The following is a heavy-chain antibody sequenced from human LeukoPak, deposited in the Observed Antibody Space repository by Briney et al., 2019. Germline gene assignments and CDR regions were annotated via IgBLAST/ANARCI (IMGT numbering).Heavy chain of an antibody. V-gene: IGHV3-30-3*01. J-gene: IGHJ6*03. CDR1: GFTFSSYA. D-gene: IGHD3-3*01. CDR3: AREYSPYYDFWSGYPYMDV. Sequence: GGSLRLSCAASGFTFSSYAMSWVRQAPGKGLEWVAVISYDGSNKYYADSVKGRFTISRDNSKNTLYLQMNSLRAEDTAVYYCAREYSPYYDFWSGYPYMDVWGKGTTVTVSS. CDR2: ISYDGSNK.